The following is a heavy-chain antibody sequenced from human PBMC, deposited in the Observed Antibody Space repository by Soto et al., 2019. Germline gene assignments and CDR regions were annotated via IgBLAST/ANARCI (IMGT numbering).Heavy chain of an antibody. J-gene: IGHJ6*02. CDR2: IKSDGNST. Sequence: PGGSLRLSCAASGFTFSSYWMHWVRQAPGKGLVWVSLIKSDGNSTTYADSVKGRFTISRDSAKNTLYLQMNSLRAEDTAVYYCARDRGYTLDVWGQGTTVTVYS. D-gene: IGHD1-1*01. CDR3: ARDRGYTLDV. CDR1: GFTFSSYW. V-gene: IGHV3-74*01.